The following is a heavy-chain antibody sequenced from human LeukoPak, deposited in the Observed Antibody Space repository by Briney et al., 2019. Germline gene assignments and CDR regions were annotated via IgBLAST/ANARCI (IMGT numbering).Heavy chain of an antibody. V-gene: IGHV1-2*02. Sequence: ASVKLSCKASGYTFSGYYIHWVRQAPGQGLEWMGWINPNSGDTNYAQKYLSSVTMTRDTSNNTIYLELSSLRSDDTCVYYRSSRRDSLSLPLFHYWGQGTLVTVSS. CDR1: GYTFSGYY. CDR2: INPNSGDT. CDR3: SSRRDSLSLPLFHY. D-gene: IGHD2-15*01. J-gene: IGHJ4*02.